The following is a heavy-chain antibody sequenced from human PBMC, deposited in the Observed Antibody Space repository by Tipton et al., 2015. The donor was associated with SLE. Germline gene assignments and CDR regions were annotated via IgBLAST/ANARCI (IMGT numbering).Heavy chain of an antibody. D-gene: IGHD3-16*02. CDR1: GGSISNYY. CDR2: VYYTGST. CDR3: ARTQYTFGGVIAPFDY. V-gene: IGHV4-59*01. J-gene: IGHJ4*02. Sequence: TLSLTCTVSGGSISNYYWSWIRQPPGKGLEWIGYVYYTGSTNYNSSLKSRVTISVDTSKNQFSLKLTSVTAADTAVYFCARTQYTFGGVIAPFDYWGQGTLVTVSS.